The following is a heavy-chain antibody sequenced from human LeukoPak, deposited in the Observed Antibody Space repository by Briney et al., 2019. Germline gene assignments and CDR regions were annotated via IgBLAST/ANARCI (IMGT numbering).Heavy chain of an antibody. D-gene: IGHD1-26*01. CDR3: TRDGWVDY. V-gene: IGHV3-21*01. J-gene: IGHJ4*02. CDR2: ITSSSDYI. CDR1: GFTFSSYA. Sequence: GGSLRLSCAASGFTFSSYAMSWVRQAPGKGLEWVSSITSSSDYIYYADSVKGRFTIPRDNAKNSLYLQMNSLRAEDTAMYYCTRDGWVDYWGQGTLVTVSS.